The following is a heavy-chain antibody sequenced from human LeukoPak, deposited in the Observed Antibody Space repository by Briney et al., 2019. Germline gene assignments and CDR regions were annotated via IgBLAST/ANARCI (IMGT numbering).Heavy chain of an antibody. Sequence: GGSLRLSCAASGFNFANHAMSWVRQTPGKGLEWVSAISGGGDITYYADSVTGRFTISRDSGRKSVYLQMNSLTTDDTAFYFCAKELDTMFFDYWGQGALVTVSS. D-gene: IGHD3-10*02. CDR2: ISGGGDIT. CDR1: GFNFANHA. V-gene: IGHV3-43*02. CDR3: AKELDTMFFDY. J-gene: IGHJ4*02.